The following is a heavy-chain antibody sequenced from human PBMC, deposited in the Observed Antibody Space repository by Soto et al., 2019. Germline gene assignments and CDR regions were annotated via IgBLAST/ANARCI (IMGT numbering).Heavy chain of an antibody. Sequence: ASVQVSCKASGYIFTGYHMHWVRQAPGQGLEWMGWINPNSGGTKYAQKFQGRVTMTRDTSISTAYMELSSLRSDDTAVYYCAREELPLYYYGMDVWGQGTTVTVSS. CDR3: AREELPLYYYGMDV. CDR2: INPNSGGT. CDR1: GYIFTGYH. V-gene: IGHV1-2*02. D-gene: IGHD1-7*01. J-gene: IGHJ6*02.